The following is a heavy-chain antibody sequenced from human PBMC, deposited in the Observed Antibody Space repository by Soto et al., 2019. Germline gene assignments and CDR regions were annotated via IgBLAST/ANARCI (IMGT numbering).Heavy chain of an antibody. CDR2: MNPNSGNT. V-gene: IGHV1-8*01. CDR1: GYTFTSYD. J-gene: IGHJ5*02. D-gene: IGHD2-15*01. CDR3: ARGEYCSGGSCYRNWFDP. Sequence: QVQLVQSGAEVKKPGASVKVSCKASGYTFTSYDINWVRQATGQGLEWMGSMNPNSGNTGYAQKFQGRVTMTRNTSVSTAYMELSSLRSEDTALYYCARGEYCSGGSCYRNWFDPWGQGTLVTVSS.